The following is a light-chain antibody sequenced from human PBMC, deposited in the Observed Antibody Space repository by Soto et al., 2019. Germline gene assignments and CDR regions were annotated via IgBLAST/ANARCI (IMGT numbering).Light chain of an antibody. CDR2: ENN. Sequence: NFMLTQPHSVSESPGKTVTISCTRSSGSIASNYVQWYQQRPGSAPTIVICENNLRPSGVPDRFSGSIDSSSNSASLTISGLKTEDEADYYCQSYDSSTLWVFGGGTKVTVL. J-gene: IGLJ3*02. CDR3: QSYDSSTLWV. V-gene: IGLV6-57*03. CDR1: SGSIASNY.